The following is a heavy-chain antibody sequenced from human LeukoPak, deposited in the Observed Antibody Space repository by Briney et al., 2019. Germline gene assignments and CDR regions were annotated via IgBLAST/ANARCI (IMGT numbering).Heavy chain of an antibody. CDR3: ARDRPRMVRGAFDY. CDR2: IYYSGGT. Sequence: SETLSLTCTVSGGSISSYYWGWIRQPPGKGLEWIGSIYYSGGTYYNPSLKSRVTISVDTSKNQFSLKLSSVTAADTAVYYCARDRPRMVRGAFDYWGQGTLVTVSS. V-gene: IGHV4-39*07. D-gene: IGHD3-10*01. J-gene: IGHJ4*02. CDR1: GGSISSYY.